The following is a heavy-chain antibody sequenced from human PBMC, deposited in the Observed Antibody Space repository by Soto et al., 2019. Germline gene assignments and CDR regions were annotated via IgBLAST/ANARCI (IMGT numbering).Heavy chain of an antibody. CDR1: GDTFNFYT. CDR2: IIPMLGMS. Sequence: QVQLVQSGAEVKKPGSPVRVSCTASGDTFNFYTISWVRQVPGQGPEWMGRIIPMLGMSNYAQKFQGRVTIMEDKATSTVYMNLSGLTSEDTAVYYCATNYGSGSTHFDSWGQGTLVTVS. J-gene: IGHJ4*02. V-gene: IGHV1-69*02. CDR3: ATNYGSGSTHFDS. D-gene: IGHD3-10*01.